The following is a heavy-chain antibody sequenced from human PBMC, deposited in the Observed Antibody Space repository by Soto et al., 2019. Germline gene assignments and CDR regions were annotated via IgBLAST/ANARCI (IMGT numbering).Heavy chain of an antibody. Sequence: PSETLSLTCTVSGGSISSGGYYWSWIRQHPGKGLEWIGYIYHSGSPYYNQSLKSRVTISVDTSKNQFSLKLSSVTAADTAVYYCARSRSYDFWSGYYRGSLLDYWGQGTLVTVSS. V-gene: IGHV4-31*03. D-gene: IGHD3-3*01. CDR3: ARSRSYDFWSGYYRGSLLDY. J-gene: IGHJ4*02. CDR2: IYHSGSP. CDR1: GGSISSGGYY.